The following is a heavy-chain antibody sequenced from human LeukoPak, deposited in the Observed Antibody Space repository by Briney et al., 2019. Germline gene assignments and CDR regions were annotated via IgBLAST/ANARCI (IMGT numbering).Heavy chain of an antibody. Sequence: SETLSLTCTVSGGSISSYYWSWIRQPPGKGLEWIGEINHSGSTNYNPSLKSRVTISVDTSKNQFSLKLSSVTAADTAVYYCAREGYSGYVSDAFDIWGQGTMVTVSS. J-gene: IGHJ3*02. V-gene: IGHV4-34*01. CDR3: AREGYSGYVSDAFDI. D-gene: IGHD5-12*01. CDR1: GGSISSYY. CDR2: INHSGST.